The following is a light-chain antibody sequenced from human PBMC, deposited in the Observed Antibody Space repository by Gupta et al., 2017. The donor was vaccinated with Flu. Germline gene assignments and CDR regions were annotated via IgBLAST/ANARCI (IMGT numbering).Light chain of an antibody. V-gene: IGKV3-11*01. CDR1: QNIRSY. CDR3: QQRNSLPLT. CDR2: DAS. Sequence: VLTQSPATQSLSPGERVTLSCRASQNIRSYLAWYQQKPGQAPRLLIYDASNRATGIPARFSGSGSGTDFTLTISSLEPEDFAVYYCQQRNSLPLTFGGWTKVEIK. J-gene: IGKJ4*01.